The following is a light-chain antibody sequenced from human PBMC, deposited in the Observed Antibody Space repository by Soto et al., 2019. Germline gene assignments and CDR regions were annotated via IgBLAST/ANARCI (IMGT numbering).Light chain of an antibody. CDR3: LQRYNYPRT. Sequence: AIQMTQSPSSLSASVGDRVTITCRASQAIRSDLAWYQQKPGMAPKFLIFAASNLQRGVPARFSGSGSGTDFTLTISSLQPEDFATYYCLQRYNYPRTFGQGTKV. J-gene: IGKJ1*01. V-gene: IGKV1-6*01. CDR1: QAIRSD. CDR2: AAS.